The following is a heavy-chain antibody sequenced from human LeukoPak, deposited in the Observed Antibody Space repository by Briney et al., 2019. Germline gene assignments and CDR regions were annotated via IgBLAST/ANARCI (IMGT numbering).Heavy chain of an antibody. D-gene: IGHD7-27*01. Sequence: GGSLRLSCAASGFTFSDHYMDWVRQAPGKGLEWVGRTRNKANSYTTEYAASVKGTFTISRDDSKNPLYLQMNSLRAEDTAVYYCATSLGPLTEYWGQGTLVTVSS. CDR3: ATSLGPLTEY. J-gene: IGHJ4*02. CDR2: TRNKANSYTT. CDR1: GFTFSDHY. V-gene: IGHV3-72*01.